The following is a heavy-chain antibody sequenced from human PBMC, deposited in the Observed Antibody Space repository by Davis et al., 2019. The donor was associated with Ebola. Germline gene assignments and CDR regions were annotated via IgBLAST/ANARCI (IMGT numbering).Heavy chain of an antibody. CDR2: INSDGGST. CDR1: GFTFSSYW. CDR3: AKDFDYENGY. J-gene: IGHJ4*02. Sequence: GESLKISCTASGFTFSSYWMHWVRQAPGKGLVWVSRINSDGGSTGYADPVKGRFTISRDNAKNTLYLQMNGLRAEDTAVYYCAKDFDYENGYWGQGTLVTISS. V-gene: IGHV3-74*01. D-gene: IGHD3-9*01.